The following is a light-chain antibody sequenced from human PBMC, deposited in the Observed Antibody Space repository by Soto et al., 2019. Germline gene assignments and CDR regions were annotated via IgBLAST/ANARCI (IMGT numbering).Light chain of an antibody. CDR2: EVS. Sequence: QSALTQPASVSGSPGQSITISCTGNSSDVGGYNYVSWYQQHPDKAPKLLIYEVSNRPSGVSNRFSGSKSGNTASLTIYGLQAEDEADYYCSSYTNSGSVFGGGTKLTVL. J-gene: IGLJ2*01. CDR3: SSYTNSGSV. CDR1: SSDVGGYNY. V-gene: IGLV2-14*01.